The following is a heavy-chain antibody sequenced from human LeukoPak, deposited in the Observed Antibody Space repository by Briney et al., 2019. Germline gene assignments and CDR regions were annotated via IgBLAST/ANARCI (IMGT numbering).Heavy chain of an antibody. CDR2: ISSSGSTI. V-gene: IGHV3-11*01. J-gene: IGHJ5*02. D-gene: IGHD2-2*01. CDR1: GFTFNNYA. CDR3: ARQADIVVVPAGTFDP. Sequence: PGGSLRLSCAASGFTFNNYAMSWVRQAPGKGLEWVSYISSSGSTIYYADSVKGRFTIPRDNAKNSLYLQMNSLRAEDTAVYYCARQADIVVVPAGTFDPWGQGTLVTVSS.